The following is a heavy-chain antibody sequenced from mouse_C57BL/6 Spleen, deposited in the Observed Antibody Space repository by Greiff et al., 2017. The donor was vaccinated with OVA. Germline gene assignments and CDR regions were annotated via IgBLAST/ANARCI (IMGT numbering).Heavy chain of an antibody. J-gene: IGHJ3*01. Sequence: ESGPGLVKPSQSLSLTCSVTGYSITSGYYWNWIRQFPGNKLEWMGYISYDGSNNYNPSLKNRISITRDTSKNQFFLKLNSVTTEDTATYYCAKLRGYWGQGTLVTVSA. CDR3: AKLRGY. V-gene: IGHV3-6*01. CDR2: ISYDGSN. CDR1: GYSITSGYY.